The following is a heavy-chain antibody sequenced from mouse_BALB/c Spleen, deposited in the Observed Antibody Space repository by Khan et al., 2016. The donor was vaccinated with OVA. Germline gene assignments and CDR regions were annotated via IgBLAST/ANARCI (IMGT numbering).Heavy chain of an antibody. V-gene: IGHV3-2*02. J-gene: IGHJ2*01. CDR1: GYSITSGYG. D-gene: IGHD1-2*01. CDR3: ARTARIKY. Sequence: VQLQESGPGLVKPSQSLSLTCTVTGYSITSGYGWNWIRQFPGNKLEWMGYISYSGSTNYNPSLKSRISITRDTSKNQFFLQLNSVATEDTATYYCARTARIKYWGQGTTLTVSS. CDR2: ISYSGST.